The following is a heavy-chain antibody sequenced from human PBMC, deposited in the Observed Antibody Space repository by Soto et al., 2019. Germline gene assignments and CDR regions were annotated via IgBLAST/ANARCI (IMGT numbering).Heavy chain of an antibody. CDR2: IYYSGST. Sequence: NPSETLSLTCTVSGGSISSGDYYWSWIRQPPGKGLEWIGYIYYSGSTYYNPSLKSRVTISVDTSKNRFSLKLSSVTAADTAVYYCARNLYSSGWYFDYWGQGTLVTVS. J-gene: IGHJ4*02. CDR3: ARNLYSSGWYFDY. CDR1: GGSISSGDYY. D-gene: IGHD6-19*01. V-gene: IGHV4-30-4*01.